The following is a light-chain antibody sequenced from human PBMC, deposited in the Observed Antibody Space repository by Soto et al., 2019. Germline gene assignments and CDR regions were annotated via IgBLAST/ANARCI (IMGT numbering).Light chain of an antibody. Sequence: QTVVTQPASVSGSPGQSITISCTGTSSDVGGYNYVSWYQQHPGKAPQLMIYEVSNRPSGVSNRFSGSKSGNTASLTISGLQAEDEADYYCSSYTGTTTLDVFGTGTKLTVL. J-gene: IGLJ1*01. CDR2: EVS. CDR3: SSYTGTTTLDV. CDR1: SSDVGGYNY. V-gene: IGLV2-14*01.